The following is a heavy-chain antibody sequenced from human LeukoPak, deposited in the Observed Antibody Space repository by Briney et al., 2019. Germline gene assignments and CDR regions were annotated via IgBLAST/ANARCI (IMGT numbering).Heavy chain of an antibody. Sequence: PGRSLRLSCAASGFTFSSYAMHWVRQAPGKGLEWVAVISYDGSNKYYADSVKDRFTISRDNSKNTLYLQMNSLRAEDTAVYYCARAVTYYYDSSGYRTQYYYYMDVWGKGTTVTVSS. J-gene: IGHJ6*03. V-gene: IGHV3-30*04. CDR2: ISYDGSNK. D-gene: IGHD3-22*01. CDR1: GFTFSSYA. CDR3: ARAVTYYYDSSGYRTQYYYYMDV.